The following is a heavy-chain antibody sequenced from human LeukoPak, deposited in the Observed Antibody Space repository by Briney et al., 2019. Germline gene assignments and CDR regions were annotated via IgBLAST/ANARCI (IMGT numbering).Heavy chain of an antibody. CDR3: AKDLWSYGDPPYYYYGMDV. CDR2: IYGDGGGST. Sequence: GGSLRLSCAASGFTVSSKYMSWVRQAPGKGMEWVSVIYGDGGGSTYYTDSVKGRFTMSRDNSKNTVYLQMNSLRAEDTAVYYCAKDLWSYGDPPYYYYGMDVWGQGTTVTVSS. J-gene: IGHJ6*02. V-gene: IGHV3-53*05. CDR1: GFTVSSKY. D-gene: IGHD4-17*01.